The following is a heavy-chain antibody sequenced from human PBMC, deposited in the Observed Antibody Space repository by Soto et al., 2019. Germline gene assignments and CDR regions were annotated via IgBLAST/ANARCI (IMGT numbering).Heavy chain of an antibody. Sequence: PGETLRLSCAPSGFTISNAWMSWVRQAPGKGLEWVGRIKSKTEGGTTDYAAPVKGRFTISRDDSKNTLYLQMNSLKTEDTAVYYCTTEQGGKNYDFWSGYFHPYYYYAMDVWGQGTTVTVSS. J-gene: IGHJ6*02. CDR2: IKSKTEGGTT. CDR1: GFTISNAW. V-gene: IGHV3-15*01. D-gene: IGHD3-3*01. CDR3: TTEQGGKNYDFWSGYFHPYYYYAMDV.